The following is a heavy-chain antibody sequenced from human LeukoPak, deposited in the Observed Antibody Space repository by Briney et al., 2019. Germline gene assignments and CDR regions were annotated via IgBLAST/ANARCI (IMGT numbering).Heavy chain of an antibody. CDR3: ARDHLANLASRLFDP. D-gene: IGHD3-3*01. V-gene: IGHV4-38-2*02. Sequence: SETLSLTCTVSGYSISSDYYWGWIRPPPGKGLEWIGSIHHSGRTYYNPSLKSRVTISVDTSKNQFSLKLSSVTAADTAVYYCARDHLANLASRLFDPWGQGTLVTVSS. CDR2: IHHSGRT. CDR1: GYSISSDYY. J-gene: IGHJ5*02.